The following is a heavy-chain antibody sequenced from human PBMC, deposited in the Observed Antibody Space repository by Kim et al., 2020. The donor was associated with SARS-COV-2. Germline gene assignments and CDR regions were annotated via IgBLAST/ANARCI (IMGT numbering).Heavy chain of an antibody. CDR2: NYPGDSTT. V-gene: IGHV5-51*01. J-gene: IGHJ4*02. CDR3: ARLQERTFSTGWYAGY. Sequence: GESLKTSCKGLGYSFTSYWIGWVRQMPGKGLEWMGMNYPGDSTTRYSPSFKGQVTVSDDKSISTTYLQWNSLEAPDTAMYYCARLQERTFSTGWYAGYWGQGTLVTVSS. D-gene: IGHD6-19*01. CDR1: GYSFTSYW.